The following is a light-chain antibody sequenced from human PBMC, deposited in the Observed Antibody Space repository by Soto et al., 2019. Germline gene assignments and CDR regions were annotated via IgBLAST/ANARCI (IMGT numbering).Light chain of an antibody. CDR1: SSNIGAGHV. J-gene: IGLJ2*01. V-gene: IGLV1-40*01. CDR2: GSS. Sequence: VLTQPPSVSGAPGQRVPISCTGSSSNIGAGHVVHWYQQFPGRAPKLLIYGSSNRPSGVPDRFSGSKSGTSASLAITGLQAEDEADYYCQSYDNTLSASVFGGGTKLTVL. CDR3: QSYDNTLSASV.